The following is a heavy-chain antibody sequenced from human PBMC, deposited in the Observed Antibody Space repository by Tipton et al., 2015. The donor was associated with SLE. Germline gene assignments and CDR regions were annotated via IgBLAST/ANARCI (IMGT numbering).Heavy chain of an antibody. D-gene: IGHD3-3*01. CDR2: IYTSGST. CDR1: GGSISSDDYY. CDR3: ARAASYYDSRWGFDY. V-gene: IGHV4-61*09. J-gene: IGHJ4*02. Sequence: LRLSCSVSGGSISSDDYYWTWIRQPAGKGLEWVGYIYTSGSTNYNPSLKSRVTISVDTSKNQFSLKLSSVSAADTAVYYCARAASYYDSRWGFDYWGQGTLVTVSS.